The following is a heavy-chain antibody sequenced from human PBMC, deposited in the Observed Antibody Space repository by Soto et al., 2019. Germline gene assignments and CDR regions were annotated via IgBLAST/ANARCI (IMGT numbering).Heavy chain of an antibody. Sequence: SGNVSCKASGYTFTSYGISWVRQAPGQGLEWMGWISAYNGNTNYAQKLQGRVTMTTDPSTSTAYMELRSLRSDDTAVYYCARVPGIRSGWYYFDYWGQGTLVTVSS. D-gene: IGHD6-19*01. CDR2: ISAYNGNT. CDR3: ARVPGIRSGWYYFDY. J-gene: IGHJ4*02. CDR1: GYTFTSYG. V-gene: IGHV1-18*01.